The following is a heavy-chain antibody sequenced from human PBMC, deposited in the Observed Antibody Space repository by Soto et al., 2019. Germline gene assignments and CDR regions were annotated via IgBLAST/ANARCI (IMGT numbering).Heavy chain of an antibody. CDR2: IGAYNGNT. V-gene: IGHV1-18*01. CDR1: GYTFTNYG. CDR3: ARGYGDCVLGLDF. D-gene: IGHD2-21*02. J-gene: IGHJ4*02. Sequence: ASVKVSCKASGYTFTNYGFNWVRQAPGQGLEWMGWIGAYNGNTNYAQKFQGRVTMTTDTSTSTGYMELRSLRSDDTAVYYCARGYGDCVLGLDFWGQGTLVTVSS.